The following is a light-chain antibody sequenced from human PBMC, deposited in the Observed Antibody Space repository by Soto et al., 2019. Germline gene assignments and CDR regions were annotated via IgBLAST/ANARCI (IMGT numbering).Light chain of an antibody. V-gene: IGLV2-8*01. J-gene: IGLJ2*01. Sequence: QSALTQPPSASGSPGQSVIISCTGTSSDVGGYNFVSWYQQHPGKAPKLMIYEVNKRPSGVPDRFSGSKSGSTASLTVSGLQAEDEADYYCSSYAGSTNFVVFGGGTQLTVL. CDR3: SSYAGSTNFVV. CDR1: SSDVGGYNF. CDR2: EVN.